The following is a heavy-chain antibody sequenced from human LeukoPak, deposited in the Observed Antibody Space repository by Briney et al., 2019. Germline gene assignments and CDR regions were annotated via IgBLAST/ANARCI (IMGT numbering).Heavy chain of an antibody. CDR3: AIPGSSSSPTPRYYYMDV. Sequence: ASVKVSCKASGGTFSSYAISWVRQAPGQGLEWMGGIIPIFGTANYAQKFQGRVTITTDESTSTAYMELSSLRSEDTAVYYCAIPGSSSSPTPRYYYMDVWGKGTTVTVSS. CDR2: IIPIFGTA. CDR1: GGTFSSYA. V-gene: IGHV1-69*05. J-gene: IGHJ6*03. D-gene: IGHD6-6*01.